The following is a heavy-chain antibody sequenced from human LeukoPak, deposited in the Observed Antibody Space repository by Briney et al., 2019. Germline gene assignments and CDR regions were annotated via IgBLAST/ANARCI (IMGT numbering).Heavy chain of an antibody. Sequence: GGSLRLSCAASGVTFSTYWMQWVRQAPGKGLEWVSGIGGSGIGHSTHYADSVKGRFTISRDNSKNMVYLQMDSLRAEDTALYYCARDSGWLRYHDWGQGALVTVSS. D-gene: IGHD5-12*01. CDR2: IGGSGIGHST. J-gene: IGHJ4*02. CDR3: ARDSGWLRYHD. CDR1: GVTFSTYW. V-gene: IGHV3-23*01.